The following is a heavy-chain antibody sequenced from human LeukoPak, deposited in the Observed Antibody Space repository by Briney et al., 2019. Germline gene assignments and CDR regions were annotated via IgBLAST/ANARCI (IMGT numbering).Heavy chain of an antibody. CDR1: GYTFTNYD. CDR2: INPYSGNT. V-gene: IGHV1-8*03. CDR3: ARTQQLVLRSPLDP. J-gene: IGHJ5*02. Sequence: VASVKVSCKASGYTFTNYDIHWVRQAAGQGLEWMGWINPYSGNTGYAQNFQGRITITRNTSISTAYMELSSLRSEDTAVYYCARTQQLVLRSPLDPWGQGTLVTVSS. D-gene: IGHD6-13*01.